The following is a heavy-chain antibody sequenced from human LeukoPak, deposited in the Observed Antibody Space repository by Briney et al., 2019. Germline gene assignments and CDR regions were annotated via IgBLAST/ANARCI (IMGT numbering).Heavy chain of an antibody. CDR2: ISSSSSYI. CDR1: GFTFSSYS. Sequence: GGSLRLSCAASGFTFSSYSMNWVRQAPGKGLEWVSSISSSSSYIYYADSVKGRFTISRDNAKNSLYLQMNSLRAEDTAVYYCARGAGGDSSGYYPYYFDYWGQGTLVTVSS. V-gene: IGHV3-21*01. J-gene: IGHJ4*02. CDR3: ARGAGGDSSGYYPYYFDY. D-gene: IGHD3-22*01.